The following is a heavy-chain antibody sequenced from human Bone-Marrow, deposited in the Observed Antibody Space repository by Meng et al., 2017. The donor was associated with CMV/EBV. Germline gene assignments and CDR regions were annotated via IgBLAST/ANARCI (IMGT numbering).Heavy chain of an antibody. CDR2: IKESGRET. CDR1: GFTFSDSW. D-gene: IGHD4-23*01. CDR3: AKAPPDYGGNSKLNFQH. V-gene: IGHV3-7*01. J-gene: IGHJ1*01. Sequence: GESLKISCAASGFTFSDSWMGWVRQAPGKGLEWVASIKESGRETHYVGSVRGRFTISRDNAKNALYLQMNSLRAEDSAVYYCAKAPPDYGGNSKLNFQHWGQGTRVTVYS.